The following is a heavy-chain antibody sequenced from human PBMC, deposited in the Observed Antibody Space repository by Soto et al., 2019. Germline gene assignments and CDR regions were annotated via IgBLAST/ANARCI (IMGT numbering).Heavy chain of an antibody. CDR1: GFTFSSYS. V-gene: IGHV3-21*01. Sequence: GGSLRLSCAASGFTFSSYSMNWVRQAPGKGLEWVSSISSSSSYIYYADSVKGRFTISRDNAKNSLYLQMNSLRAEDTAVYYCARPRITMVRGVFYGMDVWGKGTTVTFPS. CDR3: ARPRITMVRGVFYGMDV. CDR2: ISSSSSYI. D-gene: IGHD3-10*01. J-gene: IGHJ6*04.